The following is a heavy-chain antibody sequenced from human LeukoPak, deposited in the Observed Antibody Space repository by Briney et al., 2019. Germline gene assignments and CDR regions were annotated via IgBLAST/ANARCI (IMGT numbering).Heavy chain of an antibody. CDR3: ARGWGE. Sequence: PGGSLRLSCAASGYTFSSYEMNCVRHGPRKGLEWVSYISSSGTTKYYADSAKCLFTISRDNAKKSLYLQMNSQRAEDTAVYYCARGWGEGGKGTLVTVSS. V-gene: IGHV3-48*03. J-gene: IGHJ4*02. CDR1: GYTFSSYE. CDR2: ISSSGTTK. D-gene: IGHD3-10*01.